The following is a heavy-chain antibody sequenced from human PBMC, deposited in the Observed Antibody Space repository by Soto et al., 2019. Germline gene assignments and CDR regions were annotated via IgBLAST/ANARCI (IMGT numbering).Heavy chain of an antibody. V-gene: IGHV3-23*01. CDR2: ITGNGDTT. CDR1: GLTFNTYA. CDR3: AKDRPNYFGSRGAYYKAGGDY. Sequence: EVQLLESGGGLVQPGGSLRLSCAASGLTFNTYAMSWVRQAPGRGLEWVSSITGNGDTTYYPDSVKGRFTISRDNSKNTLYLQMNSLRVEDKAIYYCAKDRPNYFGSRGAYYKAGGDYWGQGTLVTVSS. D-gene: IGHD3-10*01. J-gene: IGHJ4*02.